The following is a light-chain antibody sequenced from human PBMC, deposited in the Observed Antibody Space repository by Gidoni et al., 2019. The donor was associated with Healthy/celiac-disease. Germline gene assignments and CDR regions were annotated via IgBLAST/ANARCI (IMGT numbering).Light chain of an antibody. CDR2: DAS. CDR3: QQRSNWPLT. J-gene: IGKJ4*01. Sequence: ENVLTQSPATLSLSPGERATLACRASQIVSSYLAWYQQKPGQAPRLLIYDASNRATGIPARFSGSGSGTDFTLTISSLEPEDFAVYYCQQRSNWPLTFGGGTKVEIK. V-gene: IGKV3-11*01. CDR1: QIVSSY.